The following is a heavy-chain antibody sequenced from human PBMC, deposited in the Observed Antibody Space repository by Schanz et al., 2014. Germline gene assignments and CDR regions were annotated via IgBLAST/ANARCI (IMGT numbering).Heavy chain of an antibody. V-gene: IGHV3-23*04. CDR3: AKNWKGHHITGRPGWSDGMDV. CDR1: GFTFDDYA. CDR2: ISSSAANT. D-gene: IGHD6-6*01. J-gene: IGHJ6*02. Sequence: VQLVESGGGLVQPGRSLRLSCAASGFTFDDYAMHWVRQAPGKGLEWVSRISSSAANTYYTDAVKGRFAISRDNAKNTLYLQMNSLRVEDTAEYYCAKNWKGHHITGRPGWSDGMDVWGQGTTVTVSS.